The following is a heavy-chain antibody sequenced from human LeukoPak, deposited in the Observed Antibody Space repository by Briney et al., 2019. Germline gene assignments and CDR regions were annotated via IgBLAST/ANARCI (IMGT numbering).Heavy chain of an antibody. CDR3: ARQGSQLLSSGGGFDY. CDR2: INHSGSA. D-gene: IGHD2-2*01. Sequence: SETLSLTCTVSGGSISSSSYYWGWLRQPPGKGLEWIGEINHSGSANYNPSLKSRVTISVDTSKNQFSLKLSSVTAADTAVYYCARQGSQLLSSGGGFDYWGQGTLVTVSS. J-gene: IGHJ4*02. CDR1: GGSISSSSYY. V-gene: IGHV4-39*01.